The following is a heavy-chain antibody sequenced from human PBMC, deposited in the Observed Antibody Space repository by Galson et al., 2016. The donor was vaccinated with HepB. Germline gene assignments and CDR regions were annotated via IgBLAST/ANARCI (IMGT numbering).Heavy chain of an antibody. CDR2: ACIAGGAT. CDR1: GFTFSSYA. CDR3: GRWKGAGDANWHEP. D-gene: IGHD2-21*01. J-gene: IGHJ5*02. V-gene: IGHV3-23*01. Sequence: SLRLSCAPSGFTFSSYAMSWVGQAPGTGLEWVSSACIAGGATYYADFLKGRFTISRDNSKNTLYLPMNTLGPEDTAIYYGGRWKGAGDANWHEPWSQGTLVTVSS.